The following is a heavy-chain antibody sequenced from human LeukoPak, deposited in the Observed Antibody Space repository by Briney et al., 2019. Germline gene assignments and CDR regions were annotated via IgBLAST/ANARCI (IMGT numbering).Heavy chain of an antibody. D-gene: IGHD4-17*01. CDR2: ISGSGGST. J-gene: IGHJ6*02. Sequence: PGGSLRLSCAASGFTFSSYAMSWARQAPGKGLEWVSAISGSGGSTHYADSVKGRFTISRDNSKNTLYLQMNSLRAEDTAVYYCATSTVTTPSYYYYGMDVWGQGTTVTVSS. V-gene: IGHV3-23*01. CDR3: ATSTVTTPSYYYYGMDV. CDR1: GFTFSSYA.